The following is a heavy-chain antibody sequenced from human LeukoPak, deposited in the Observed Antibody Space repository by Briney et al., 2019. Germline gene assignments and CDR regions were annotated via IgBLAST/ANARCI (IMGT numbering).Heavy chain of an antibody. Sequence: GGSLRLSCAASGFPFSSYAMSWVRQAPGKGLEWVSAISGSGGSTYYADSVKGRFTISRDNSKNTLYLQMNSLRAEDTAVYYCAKDPTMVRGVIITTRFDPWGQGTLVTVSS. CDR3: AKDPTMVRGVIITTRFDP. CDR2: ISGSGGST. J-gene: IGHJ5*02. V-gene: IGHV3-23*01. CDR1: GFPFSSYA. D-gene: IGHD3-10*01.